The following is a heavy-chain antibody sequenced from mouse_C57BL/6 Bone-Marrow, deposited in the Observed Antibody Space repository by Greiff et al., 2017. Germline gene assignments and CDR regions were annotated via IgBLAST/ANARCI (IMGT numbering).Heavy chain of an antibody. D-gene: IGHD1-1*01. CDR3: AKRITTVVAKGDYYAMDY. CDR1: GFSLTSYG. V-gene: IGHV2-9*01. Sequence: VMLVESGPGLVAPSQSLSITCTVSGFSLTSYGVDWVRQPPGKGLEWLGVIWGGGSTNYNSALMSRLSISKDNSKSQVFLKMNSLQTDDTAMYYCAKRITTVVAKGDYYAMDYWGQGTSVTVSS. CDR2: IWGGGST. J-gene: IGHJ4*01.